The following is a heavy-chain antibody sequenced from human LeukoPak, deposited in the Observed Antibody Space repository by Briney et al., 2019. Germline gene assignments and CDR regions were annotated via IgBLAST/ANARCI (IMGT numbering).Heavy chain of an antibody. CDR2: MSAYNGNT. J-gene: IGHJ2*01. V-gene: IGHV1-18*01. Sequence: ASVKVSCKASGYTFTSYGISWVRQATGQGLEWMGWMSAYNGNTNYAQKLQGRVTMTTVTSTSTAYMKRRSLRSGDRAVYSGARAPTHSSSWLSDWYFDLWGRGTLVTVSS. CDR1: GYTFTSYG. D-gene: IGHD6-13*01. CDR3: ARAPTHSSSWLSDWYFDL.